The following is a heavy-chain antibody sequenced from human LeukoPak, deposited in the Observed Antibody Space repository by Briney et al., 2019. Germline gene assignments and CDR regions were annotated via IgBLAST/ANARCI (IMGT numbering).Heavy chain of an antibody. Sequence: GGSLRLSCAASGFTFDDYAMHWVRQAPGKGLEWVSGISWNSGGIAYADSVKGRFTISRGNARNSLYLQMNSLRAEDTALYYCAKDSGVAATGYGMDVWGQGTTVTVSS. CDR1: GFTFDDYA. J-gene: IGHJ6*02. V-gene: IGHV3-9*01. CDR2: ISWNSGGI. CDR3: AKDSGVAATGYGMDV. D-gene: IGHD2-15*01.